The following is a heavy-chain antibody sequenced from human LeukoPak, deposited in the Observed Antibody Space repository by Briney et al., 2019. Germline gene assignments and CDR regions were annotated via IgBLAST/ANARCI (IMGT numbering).Heavy chain of an antibody. V-gene: IGHV3-74*01. D-gene: IGHD6-19*01. CDR1: GFTFSSYW. J-gene: IGHJ4*02. CDR2: INSDGSST. CDR3: ARAQPKQWPNCGSLDY. Sequence: GGSLRLSCAASGFTFSSYWMHWVRQAPGKGLVWVSRINSDGSSTSYADSVKGRFTISRDNAKNSLYLQMNSLRAEDTAVYYCARAQPKQWPNCGSLDYWGQGTLVTVSS.